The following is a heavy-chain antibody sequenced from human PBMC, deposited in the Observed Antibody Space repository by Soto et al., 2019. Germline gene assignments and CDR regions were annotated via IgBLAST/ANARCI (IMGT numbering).Heavy chain of an antibody. CDR2: IIPILGIA. D-gene: IGHD2-15*01. Sequence: QVQLVQSGAEVKRPGSSVTVSCKASGATFSSYTISWVRQAPGQGLECMGRIIPILGIANYAQKFQGRVTNTADKATSTAYMELSSLRSEDTAVYYCARDLGYCSGGSCYPGDYWGQGTLVTVSS. J-gene: IGHJ4*02. CDR1: GATFSSYT. V-gene: IGHV1-69*08. CDR3: ARDLGYCSGGSCYPGDY.